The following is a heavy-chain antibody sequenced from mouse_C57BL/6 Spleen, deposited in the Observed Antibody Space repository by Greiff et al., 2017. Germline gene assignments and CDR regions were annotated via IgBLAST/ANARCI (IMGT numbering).Heavy chain of an antibody. Sequence: EVKLQESGPELVKPGASVKMSCKASGYTFTDYNMHWVKQSHGKSLEWIGYINPNNGGTSYNQKFKGKATLTVNKSSSTAYMELRSLTSEDSAVYYCADGYYWYFDVWGTGTTVTVSS. CDR2: INPNNGGT. CDR3: ADGYYWYFDV. J-gene: IGHJ1*03. D-gene: IGHD2-3*01. V-gene: IGHV1-22*01. CDR1: GYTFTDYN.